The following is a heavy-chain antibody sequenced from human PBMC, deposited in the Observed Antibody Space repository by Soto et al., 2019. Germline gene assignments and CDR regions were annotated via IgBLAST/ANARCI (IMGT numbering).Heavy chain of an antibody. J-gene: IGHJ4*02. V-gene: IGHV4-34*01. CDR3: AREGGWSSSKAFDY. Sequence: QVQLQQWGAGLLKPSETLSLTCAVYGGSFSGYYWSWIRQPPGKGLEWIGEINHCGSTNYNPSLKSRVTISVDTSKNQFSLKLSSVTAADTAVYYCAREGGWSSSKAFDYWGQGTLVTVSS. D-gene: IGHD6-6*01. CDR2: INHCGST. CDR1: GGSFSGYY.